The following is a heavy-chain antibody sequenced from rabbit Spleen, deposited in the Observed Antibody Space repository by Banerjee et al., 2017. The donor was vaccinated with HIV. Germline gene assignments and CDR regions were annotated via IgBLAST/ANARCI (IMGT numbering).Heavy chain of an antibody. V-gene: IGHV1S7*01. Sequence: QSLEESGGGLVKPGGTLTLTCKASGFSLFSYWMCWVRQAPGKGLEWIGIIYAAKGSTDYASWVNGRFTISSDNAQSTVDLKMTSLTAADTATYFCARAIVPWLGLTRLDLWGPGTLVTVS. J-gene: IGHJ3*01. D-gene: IGHD4-1*01. CDR3: ARAIVPWLGLTRLDL. CDR1: GFSLFSYW. CDR2: IYAAKGST.